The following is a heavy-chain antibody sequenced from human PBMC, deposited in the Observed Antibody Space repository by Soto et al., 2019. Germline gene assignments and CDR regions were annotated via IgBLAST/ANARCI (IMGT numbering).Heavy chain of an antibody. V-gene: IGHV4-59*01. CDR2: VYYSGTT. D-gene: IGHD3-10*01. CDR3: ARTPFYYFGLGTHLDYFAF. CDR1: SGSISSYY. Sequence: QVQLQESGPRLMKPSETLSLTCTVASGSISSYYWSWLRQPPGKGLEWIGYVYYSGTTNYNSSLKSRVTISIAPSNNQFSLTLNSVTAADTAVYYCARTPFYYFGLGTHLDYFAFWDQGALVTVSS. J-gene: IGHJ4*02.